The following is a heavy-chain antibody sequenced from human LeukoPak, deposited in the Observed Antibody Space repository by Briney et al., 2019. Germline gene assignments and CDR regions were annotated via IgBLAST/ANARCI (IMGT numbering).Heavy chain of an antibody. V-gene: IGHV3-23*01. CDR2: ISGSGGST. D-gene: IGHD1-26*01. CDR1: GFTFSSYA. J-gene: IGHJ4*02. CDR3: ASPTISGSYYPGRDY. Sequence: GASLRLSCAASGFTFSSYATSWVRQAPGKGLEWVSAISGSGGSTYYADSVKGRFTISRDNSKNTLYLQMNSLRAEDTAVYYCASPTISGSYYPGRDYWGQGTLVTVSS.